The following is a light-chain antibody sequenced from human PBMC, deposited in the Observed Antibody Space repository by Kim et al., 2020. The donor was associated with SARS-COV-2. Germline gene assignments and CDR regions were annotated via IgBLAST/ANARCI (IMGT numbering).Light chain of an antibody. J-gene: IGLJ3*02. Sequence: GETVKITCQGDSLRRYYTNWYQQKPAQAPLLVLYGRNDRPSGIPDRFSGSSSGNTASLTIIGAQAEDEADYFCNSRDSSGNHLGVFGGGTQLTVL. CDR1: SLRRYY. V-gene: IGLV3-19*01. CDR3: NSRDSSGNHLGV. CDR2: GRN.